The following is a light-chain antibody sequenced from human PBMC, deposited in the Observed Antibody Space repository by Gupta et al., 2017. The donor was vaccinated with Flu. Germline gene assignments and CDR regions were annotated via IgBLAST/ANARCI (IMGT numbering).Light chain of an antibody. V-gene: IGLV3-21*03. J-gene: IGLJ2*01. CDR3: QVWDSSSDHVV. Sequence: SYVLTQPPPVSVAPGTTARVTRGGNNIGSKSVHWYQQKPGQAPVLVVYDDSDRPSGIPERFSGSNSGNTATLTISRVEAGDEADYYCQVWDSSSDHVVFGGGTKLTVL. CDR1: NIGSKS. CDR2: DDS.